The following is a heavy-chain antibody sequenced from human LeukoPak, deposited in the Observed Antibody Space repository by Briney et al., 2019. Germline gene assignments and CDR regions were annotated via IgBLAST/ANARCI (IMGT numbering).Heavy chain of an antibody. CDR2: IYSGGST. J-gene: IGHJ3*02. D-gene: IGHD3-10*01. V-gene: IGHV3-66*01. CDR3: ARDIGSGNYGFDI. CDR1: GFTVSSNY. Sequence: GGSLRLSCAASGFTVSSNYMSWVRQAPGRGLEWVSVIYSGGSTHYADSVKGRFTISRDNSKNTLYLQMNSLRAEDTAVYYCARDIGSGNYGFDIWGQGTMVTVSS.